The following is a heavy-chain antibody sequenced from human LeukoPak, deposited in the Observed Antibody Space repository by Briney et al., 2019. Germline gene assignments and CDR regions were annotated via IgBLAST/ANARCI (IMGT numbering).Heavy chain of an antibody. CDR1: GGTFSSYA. Sequence: ASVKVSCKASGGTFSSYAISWVRQAPGQGLEWMGGIIPIFGTANYAQKFQGRVTITADKSTSTACMELSSLRSEDTAVYYCASLGGFGDHAFDIWGQGTMVTVSS. D-gene: IGHD3-10*01. V-gene: IGHV1-69*06. CDR3: ASLGGFGDHAFDI. CDR2: IIPIFGTA. J-gene: IGHJ3*02.